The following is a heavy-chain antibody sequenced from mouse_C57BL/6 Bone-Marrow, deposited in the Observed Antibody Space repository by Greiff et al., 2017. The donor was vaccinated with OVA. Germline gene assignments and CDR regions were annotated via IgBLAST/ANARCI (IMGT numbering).Heavy chain of an antibody. D-gene: IGHD2-1*01. J-gene: IGHJ3*01. CDR2: IYPRSGNT. CDR3: ARSGGNPAWFAY. CDR1: GYTFTSYG. V-gene: IGHV1-81*01. Sequence: VHLVESGAELARPGASVKLSCKASGYTFTSYGISWVKQRTGQGLEWIGEIYPRSGNTYYNEKFKGKATLTADKSSSTAYMELRSLTSEDSAVYFCARSGGNPAWFAYWGQGTLVTVSA.